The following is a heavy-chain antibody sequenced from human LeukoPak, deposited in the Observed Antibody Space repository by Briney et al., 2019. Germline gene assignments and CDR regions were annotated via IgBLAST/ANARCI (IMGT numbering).Heavy chain of an antibody. J-gene: IGHJ4*02. CDR2: IYQSGST. V-gene: IGHV4-4*02. CDR3: ARVDYDSSGFDY. D-gene: IGHD3-22*01. Sequence: SETLSLTCAVSGGSISSSNWWSWVRQPPGKGLEWIGEIYQSGSTNCNPSLRSRVTISVDKSKNQFSLKLSSVTAADTAVYYCARVDYDSSGFDYWGQGTQVTVSS. CDR1: GGSISSSNW.